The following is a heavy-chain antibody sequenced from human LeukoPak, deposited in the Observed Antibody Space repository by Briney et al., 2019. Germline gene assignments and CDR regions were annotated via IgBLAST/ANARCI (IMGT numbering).Heavy chain of an antibody. Sequence: PGGSMRLSCAAYGFTFSSYGMHWVRQAPGKGLEWVAVIWYDGSNKYYADSVKGRFTISRDNSKNTLYLQMNSLRAEDTAVYYCARDPGVVVITDHFDYWGQGTLVTVSS. CDR3: ARDPGVVVITDHFDY. CDR1: GFTFSSYG. V-gene: IGHV3-33*01. D-gene: IGHD3-22*01. J-gene: IGHJ4*02. CDR2: IWYDGSNK.